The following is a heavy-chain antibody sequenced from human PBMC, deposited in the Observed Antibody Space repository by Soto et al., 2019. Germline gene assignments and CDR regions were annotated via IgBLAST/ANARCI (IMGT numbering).Heavy chain of an antibody. D-gene: IGHD3-10*01. J-gene: IGHJ4*02. Sequence: ASVKVSCKASGYTFTRYGIRWVRQAPGQGLEWMGWISAYNGNTNYAQKLQGRVTMTTDTSTSTAYMELRSLRSDDTAVYYCARAPITMVRGVIFRYWGQGTLVTVSS. CDR1: GYTFTRYG. V-gene: IGHV1-18*01. CDR2: ISAYNGNT. CDR3: ARAPITMVRGVIFRY.